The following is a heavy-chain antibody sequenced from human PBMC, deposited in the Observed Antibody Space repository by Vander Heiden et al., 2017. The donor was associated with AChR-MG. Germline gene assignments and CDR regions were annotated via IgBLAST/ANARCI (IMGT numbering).Heavy chain of an antibody. V-gene: IGHV1-69*04. J-gene: IGHJ6*02. D-gene: IGHD5-12*01. CDR3: ARPLVGYEDYYYGMDV. CDR2: IIPILGIA. Sequence: QVQLVQSGAEVKKPGSSVKVSCKASGGTFSSYAISWVRQAPGQWLEWMGRIIPILGIANYAQKFQGRVTITADKSTSTAYMELSSLRSEDTAVYYCARPLVGYEDYYYGMDVWGQGTTVTVSS. CDR1: GGTFSSYA.